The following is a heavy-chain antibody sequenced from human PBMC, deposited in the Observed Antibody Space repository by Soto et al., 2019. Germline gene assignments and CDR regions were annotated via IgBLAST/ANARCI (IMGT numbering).Heavy chain of an antibody. D-gene: IGHD6-19*01. V-gene: IGHV3-30-3*01. CDR1: GFTFSSYA. CDR3: ARDRAVALRSLGY. CDR2: ISYDGSNK. J-gene: IGHJ4*02. Sequence: ESGGGVVQPGRSLRLSCAASGFTFSSYAMHWVRQAPGKGLEWVAVISYDGSNKYYADSVKGRFTISRDNSKNTLYLQMNSLRAEDTAVYYCARDRAVALRSLGYWGQGTLVTVSS.